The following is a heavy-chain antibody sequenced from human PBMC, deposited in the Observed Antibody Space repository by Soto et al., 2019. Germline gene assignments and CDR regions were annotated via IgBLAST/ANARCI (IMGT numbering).Heavy chain of an antibody. D-gene: IGHD6-13*01. CDR1: GYTLTELS. CDR3: ATRKDSSSAGTNYFDY. V-gene: IGHV1-24*01. J-gene: IGHJ4*02. Sequence: ASVKVSCKVSGYTLTELSMHWVRQAPGKGLEWMGGFDPGDGETIYAQKFQGRVTMTEDTSTDTAYMELSSLRSEDTAVYYCATRKDSSSAGTNYFDYWGQGTLVTVSS. CDR2: FDPGDGET.